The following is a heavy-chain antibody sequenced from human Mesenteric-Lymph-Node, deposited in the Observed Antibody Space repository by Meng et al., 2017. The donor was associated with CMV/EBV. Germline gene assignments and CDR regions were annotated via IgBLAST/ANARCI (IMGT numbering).Heavy chain of an antibody. D-gene: IGHD2-15*01. CDR3: ARDPCSGATGYFLNDY. CDR1: GITFSSDR. V-gene: IGHV3-21*01. Sequence: SGITFSSDRMNWVRQAPGKGLEWIACISRSSSYRNNADAVKGRFTISRDKAKNSLYLQMNSLRAEDKDVYYCARDPCSGATGYFLNDYWGQGTLVTVSS. J-gene: IGHJ4*02. CDR2: ISRSSSYR.